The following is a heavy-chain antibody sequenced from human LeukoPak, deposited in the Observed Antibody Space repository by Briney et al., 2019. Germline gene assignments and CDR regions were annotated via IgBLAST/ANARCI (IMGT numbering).Heavy chain of an antibody. CDR1: GYTFTSYY. D-gene: IGHD6-6*01. V-gene: IGHV1-46*01. CDR3: ARDRAARPDY. J-gene: IGHJ4*02. CDR2: INPSGGST. Sequence: ASVEVSCKASGYTFTSYYMHWVRQAPGQGLEWMGIINPSGGSTSYARKFQGRVTITADKSTSTAYMELSSLRSEDTAVYYCARDRAARPDYWGQGTLVTVSS.